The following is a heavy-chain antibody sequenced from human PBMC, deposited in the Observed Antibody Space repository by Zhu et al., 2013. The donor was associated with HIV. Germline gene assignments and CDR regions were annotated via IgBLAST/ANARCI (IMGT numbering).Heavy chain of an antibody. Sequence: VQLVESGGGVVQPGRSLRLSCAVSGFTFGSYAMHWARQAPGKGLEWVAVISYDGSDAYYADSVKGRFTISRDNSKNTLYLQMDSLRPEDTAVYYCATDVNEEDHYFYYTDVWGKGTTVTVSS. CDR1: GFTFGSYA. D-gene: IGHD2-8*01. V-gene: IGHV3-30*04. CDR3: ATDVNEEDHYFYYTDV. J-gene: IGHJ6*03. CDR2: ISYDGSDA.